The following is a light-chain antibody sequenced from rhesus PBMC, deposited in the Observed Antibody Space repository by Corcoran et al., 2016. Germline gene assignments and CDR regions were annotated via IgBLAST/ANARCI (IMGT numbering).Light chain of an antibody. V-gene: IGLV2-32*01. Sequence: QAALTQPRSVSGSPGQSVTISCTGTSSDIGGYNYVSWFQQRPGTAPKLMIYEVSKRPSGVSDHFSGSKSGNTASLTISGLQAEDEADYHCCSYAGSYTYIFGAGTRLTVL. CDR3: CSYAGSYTYI. CDR1: SSDIGGYNY. J-gene: IGLJ1*01. CDR2: EVS.